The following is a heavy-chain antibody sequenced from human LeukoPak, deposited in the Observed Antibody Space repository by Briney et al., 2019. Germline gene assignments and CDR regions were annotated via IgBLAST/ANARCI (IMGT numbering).Heavy chain of an antibody. Sequence: GGSLRLSCAASGFTFSSYSMNWVRQAPGKGLEWVSSISSSSSYIYYADSVKGRFTISRDNAKNTLYLQMNSLRAEDTAVYYCAKDSTFRGTTYYFDYWGQGTLVTVSS. CDR3: AKDSTFRGTTYYFDY. CDR1: GFTFSSYS. J-gene: IGHJ4*02. CDR2: ISSSSSYI. V-gene: IGHV3-21*01. D-gene: IGHD3-10*01.